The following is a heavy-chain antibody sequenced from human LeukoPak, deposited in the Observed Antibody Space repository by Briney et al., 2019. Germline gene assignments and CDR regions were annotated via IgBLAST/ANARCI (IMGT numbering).Heavy chain of an antibody. CDR1: GGSISSYY. V-gene: IGHV4-59*08. J-gene: IGHJ1*01. CDR3: ARHLRWAEYFQH. CDR2: IYYSGST. Sequence: SETLSLTCTVSGGSISSYYWSWIRRPPGKGLEWIGYIYYSGSTNYNPSLKSRVTISVDTSKNQFSLKLSSVTAADTAVYYCARHLRWAEYFQHWGQGTLVTVSS.